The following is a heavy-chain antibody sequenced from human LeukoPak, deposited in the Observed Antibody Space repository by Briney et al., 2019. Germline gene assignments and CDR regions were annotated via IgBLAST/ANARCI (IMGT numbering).Heavy chain of an antibody. CDR3: VRDRGYYGSGSEFDY. Sequence: GASVKVSCKASGYTFTSYAMHWVRQAPGQRLEWMGWINAGNGNTKYSQKFQGRVTITRDTSASTAFMELSSLRSEDTAVYYCVRDRGYYGSGSEFDYWGQGTLVTVSS. J-gene: IGHJ4*02. CDR2: INAGNGNT. CDR1: GYTFTSYA. D-gene: IGHD3-10*01. V-gene: IGHV1-3*01.